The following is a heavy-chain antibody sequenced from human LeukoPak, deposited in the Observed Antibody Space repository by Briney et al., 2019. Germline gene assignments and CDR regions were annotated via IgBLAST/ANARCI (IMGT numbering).Heavy chain of an antibody. CDR1: GFTFSNYA. Sequence: GGSLRLSCAASGFTFSNYAVNWVRQAPGKGLEWVSGINPTGANTYYADSVKGRFTISRDNSKDTMYLQMSSLRVDDTAVYYCAKHQDSYGDSLFDSWGQGTLVTVSS. J-gene: IGHJ4*02. CDR3: AKHQDSYGDSLFDS. V-gene: IGHV3-23*01. CDR2: INPTGANT. D-gene: IGHD4-17*01.